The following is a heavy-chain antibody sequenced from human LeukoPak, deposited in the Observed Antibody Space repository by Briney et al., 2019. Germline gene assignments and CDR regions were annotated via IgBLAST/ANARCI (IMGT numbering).Heavy chain of an antibody. J-gene: IGHJ4*02. D-gene: IGHD2-15*01. CDR2: INSNSTNI. Sequence: GGSLRLSCVASGFTFSSYSMNWVRQAPGKGLEWVSLINSNSTNIYYADSVKGRFTISRDNAKNSLYLQMHSLRAEDTAVYYCARWGSGPYWGQGTLVTVSS. V-gene: IGHV3-21*06. CDR3: ARWGSGPY. CDR1: GFTFSSYS.